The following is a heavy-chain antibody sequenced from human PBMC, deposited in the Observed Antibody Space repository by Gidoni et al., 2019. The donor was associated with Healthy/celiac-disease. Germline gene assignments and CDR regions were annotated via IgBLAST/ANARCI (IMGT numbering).Heavy chain of an antibody. CDR3: ASCRSYGHYYYYGMDV. CDR1: GGPISSGSYY. Sequence: QVQLQESGAGLVKPSQTLSLTCAVSGGPISSGSYYWSWLRQPAGKGLEWIGRIYPSGSTTYNPSLKSRVTISVDTSKNQCSSELSSLTPAETAVYYCASCRSYGHYYYYGMDVWGQGTTVTVSS. D-gene: IGHD5-18*01. CDR2: IYPSGST. J-gene: IGHJ6*02. V-gene: IGHV4-61*02.